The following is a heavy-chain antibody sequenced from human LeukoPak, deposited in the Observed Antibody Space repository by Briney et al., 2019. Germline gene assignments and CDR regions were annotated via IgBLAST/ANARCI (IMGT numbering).Heavy chain of an antibody. V-gene: IGHV4-39*01. D-gene: IGHD2-2*01. CDR3: ARHQLISSTSCFDY. Sequence: SETLSLTCTVSGGSISSSNYYWGWIRQPPGKGLEWIGSIYTGSTYYSPSLKSRVTISVDTSKNQFSLKLSSVTAGDTAVYYCARHQLISSTSCFDYWGQGTLVTVSS. CDR1: GGSISSSNYY. J-gene: IGHJ4*02. CDR2: IYTGST.